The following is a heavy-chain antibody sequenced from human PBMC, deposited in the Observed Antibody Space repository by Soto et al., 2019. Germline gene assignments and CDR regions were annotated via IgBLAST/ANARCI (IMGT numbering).Heavy chain of an antibody. J-gene: IGHJ4*02. CDR1: GYTFTSYY. D-gene: IGHD2-15*01. CDR3: ARGICSGGSCYPNFDY. Sequence: QVQLVQSGAEVKNPGASVKVSCKASGYTFTSYYMHWVRQAPGQGFEWMGIINPSGGSTSYAQKFQGRVTMTRDTSTSTVYMELSSLRSEDTAVYYCARGICSGGSCYPNFDYWGQGTLVTVSS. CDR2: INPSGGST. V-gene: IGHV1-46*01.